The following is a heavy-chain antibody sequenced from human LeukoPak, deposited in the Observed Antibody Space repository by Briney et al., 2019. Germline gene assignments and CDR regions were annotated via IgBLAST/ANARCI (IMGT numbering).Heavy chain of an antibody. CDR3: ARGGVAGTYYYYYYGMDV. Sequence: SETLSLTCAVSGGSISSSNWWSWVRQPPRKGLEWIGEIYLSGSTNYNPSLKSRVTISVDKSKNQFSLKLSSVTAADTAVYYCARGGVAGTYYYYYYGMDVWGKGTTVTVSS. CDR2: IYLSGST. J-gene: IGHJ6*04. D-gene: IGHD6-19*01. CDR1: GGSISSSNW. V-gene: IGHV4-4*02.